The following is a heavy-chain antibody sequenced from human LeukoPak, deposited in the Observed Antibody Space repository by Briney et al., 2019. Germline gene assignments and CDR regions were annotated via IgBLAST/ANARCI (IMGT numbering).Heavy chain of an antibody. CDR3: ARVLGRFNYGKRGHFDY. D-gene: IGHD3-10*01. V-gene: IGHV1-69*13. J-gene: IGHJ4*02. CDR1: GGTFSSYA. Sequence: EASVKVSCKASGGTFSSYAISWVRQVPGQGLEWMGGIIPIFGTANYAQKFQGRVTITADESTSTAYMELRSLRSDDTAVYYCARVLGRFNYGKRGHFDYWGQGTLVTVSS. CDR2: IIPIFGTA.